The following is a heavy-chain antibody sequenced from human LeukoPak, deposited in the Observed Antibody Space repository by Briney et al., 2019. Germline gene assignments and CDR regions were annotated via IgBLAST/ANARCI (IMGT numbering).Heavy chain of an antibody. J-gene: IGHJ4*02. CDR2: ISTSSSYI. CDR1: GFTFSSYA. V-gene: IGHV3-21*01. Sequence: PGGSLRLSCAASGFTFSSYAMSWVRQAPGKGLEWVSSISTSSSYIYYADSVKGRFTISRDNAKNLLYLQMNSLRAEDTAVYHCVRDRSTNSYAEYFFDYWGQGTLVTVSS. CDR3: VRDRSTNSYAEYFFDY. D-gene: IGHD3-16*01.